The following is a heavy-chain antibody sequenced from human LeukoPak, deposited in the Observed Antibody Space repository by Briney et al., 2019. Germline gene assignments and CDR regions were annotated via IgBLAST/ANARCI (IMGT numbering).Heavy chain of an antibody. V-gene: IGHV1-69*05. CDR2: IIPIFGTA. Sequence: SVKVSCKASGGTFSSYAISWVRQAPGQGLEWMGRIIPIFGTANYAQKFQGRVTITTDESTSTAYMELSSLRSEDTAVYYCARGNYDFWSGYSLALGGDWFDPWGQGTLVTVSS. CDR1: GGTFSSYA. J-gene: IGHJ5*02. D-gene: IGHD3-3*01. CDR3: ARGNYDFWSGYSLALGGDWFDP.